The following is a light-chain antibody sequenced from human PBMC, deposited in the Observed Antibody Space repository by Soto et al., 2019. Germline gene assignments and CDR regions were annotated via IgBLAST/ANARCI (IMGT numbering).Light chain of an antibody. V-gene: IGKV4-1*01. CDR3: QQYSSTPYT. Sequence: DIVMTKSPDSLAVPLGEMATIKCKSSQSVLSSSYNKKYFVWFQQKPGQPPNLLIYWASTRGSAVPDRCSGRGSGTDFTLTISSLQADDVAVYYSQQYSSTPYTFGPATHVD. J-gene: IGKJ3*01. CDR1: QSVLSSSYNKKY. CDR2: WAS.